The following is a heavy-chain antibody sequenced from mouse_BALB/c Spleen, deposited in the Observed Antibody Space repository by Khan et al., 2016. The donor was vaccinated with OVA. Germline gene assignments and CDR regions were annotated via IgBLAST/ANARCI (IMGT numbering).Heavy chain of an antibody. CDR2: IYPGSDGT. J-gene: IGHJ3*01. V-gene: IGHV1-77*01. D-gene: IGHD4-1*01. Sequence: QVRLQQSGPELVKPGASVKMSCKASGYIFTDYVMNWVKQRTGQGLEWIGQIYPGSDGTYYNEKFKDKATLTADRSSSTAYMQLNSLTSEDSAVYFCARGGWDVFAYWGQGTLVTVSA. CDR1: GYIFTDYV. CDR3: ARGGWDVFAY.